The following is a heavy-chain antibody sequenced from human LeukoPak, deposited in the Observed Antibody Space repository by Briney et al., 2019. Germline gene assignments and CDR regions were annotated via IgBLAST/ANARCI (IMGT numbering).Heavy chain of an antibody. CDR3: ARRPVAGGYYFYY. V-gene: IGHV4-4*07. D-gene: IGHD6-19*01. Sequence: SETLSLTCTVSGGSISSYYWSWIRQPAGKGLEWIGRIYTSGSTNYNPSLKSRVTISVDKSKNQFSLKLSSVTAADTAVYYCARRPVAGGYYFYYWGQGTLVTVSS. J-gene: IGHJ4*02. CDR2: IYTSGST. CDR1: GGSISSYY.